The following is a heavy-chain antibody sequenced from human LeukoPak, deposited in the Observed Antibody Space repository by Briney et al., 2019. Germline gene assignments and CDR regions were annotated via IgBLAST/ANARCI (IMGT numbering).Heavy chain of an antibody. D-gene: IGHD6-13*01. V-gene: IGHV4-59*01. J-gene: IGHJ4*02. CDR3: ARGSIAAAGPEVGSYYFDY. CDR1: GGSISSYY. Sequence: TSETLSLTCTVSGGSISSYYWSWIRQPPGKGLEWVGYNYYSGSTNYNPSLKSRVTISVDTSKNQFSLKLSSVTAADTAVYYCARGSIAAAGPEVGSYYFDYWGQGTLVTVSS. CDR2: NYYSGST.